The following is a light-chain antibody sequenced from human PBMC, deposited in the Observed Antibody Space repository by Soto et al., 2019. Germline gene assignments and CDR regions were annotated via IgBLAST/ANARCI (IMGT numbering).Light chain of an antibody. Sequence: EIVRSQRGLSLPLTAGERASMSCRASQSLLHSNGYNYLDWYLQKPGQSPQLLIYLGSNRASGVPDRFSGSGSGTDFTLKIRRVEAEDVGVYYCMQALQTPLTYAGGTKVDIK. J-gene: IGKJ4*01. CDR3: MQALQTPLT. CDR2: LGS. V-gene: IGKV2-28*01. CDR1: QSLLHSNGYNY.